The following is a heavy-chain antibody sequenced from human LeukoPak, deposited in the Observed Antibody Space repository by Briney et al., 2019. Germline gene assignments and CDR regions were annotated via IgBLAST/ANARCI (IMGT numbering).Heavy chain of an antibody. D-gene: IGHD6-13*01. CDR3: ARDDDTSSHYSLSQY. J-gene: IGHJ4*02. Sequence: GGSLRLSCAASGLSFNNCWMHWVRQAPGKGLEWVSRIDNDGNTKYADSVKGRFTISRDTSTSTVHLQMDSLRAEDTAVYYCARDDDTSSHYSLSQYWGQGTRVTVAS. CDR2: IDNDGNT. CDR1: GLSFNNCW. V-gene: IGHV3-74*03.